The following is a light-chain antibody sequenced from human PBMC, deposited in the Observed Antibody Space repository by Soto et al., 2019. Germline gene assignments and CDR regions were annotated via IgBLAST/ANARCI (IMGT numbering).Light chain of an antibody. Sequence: QSALTQPASVSGSPGQSITISCTGTSGDIGSYNRVSWYQQHPGKAPKLIIYEVTDRPSGVSNRFSGSKSGNTASLTISGPHAEDEAEYYCSSYRSNNTRACLFGTATKIT. V-gene: IGLV2-14*01. CDR1: SGDIGSYNR. CDR2: EVT. CDR3: SSYRSNNTRACL. J-gene: IGLJ1*01.